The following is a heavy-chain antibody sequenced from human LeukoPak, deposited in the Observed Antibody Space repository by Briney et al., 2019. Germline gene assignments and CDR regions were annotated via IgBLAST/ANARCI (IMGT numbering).Heavy chain of an antibody. V-gene: IGHV1-18*01. D-gene: IGHD3-3*01. CDR1: GHTFTSYG. CDR3: ARVSSVYYDFWSGPDAYFDY. J-gene: IGHJ4*02. Sequence: ASVKVSCKASGHTFTSYGISWVRQAPGQGLEWMGWISAYNGNTNYAQKLQGRVTMTTDTSTSTAYMELRSLRSDDTAVYYCARVSSVYYDFWSGPDAYFDYWGQGTLVTVSS. CDR2: ISAYNGNT.